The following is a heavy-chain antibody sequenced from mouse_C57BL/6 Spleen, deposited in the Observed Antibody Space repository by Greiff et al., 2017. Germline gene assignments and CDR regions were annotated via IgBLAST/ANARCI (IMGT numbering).Heavy chain of an antibody. D-gene: IGHD2-5*01. CDR3: ARSYDSNYDGGYFDV. Sequence: QVQLQQPGAELVRPGTSVKLSCKASGYTFTSYWMHWVKQRPGQCLEWIGVIDPSDSYTNYNQKFKGKATLTVDTSSSTAYMQLSSLTAEESAVYYCARSYDSNYDGGYFDVWGTGATVTVSS. CDR2: IDPSDSYT. CDR1: GYTFTSYW. J-gene: IGHJ1*03. V-gene: IGHV1-59*01.